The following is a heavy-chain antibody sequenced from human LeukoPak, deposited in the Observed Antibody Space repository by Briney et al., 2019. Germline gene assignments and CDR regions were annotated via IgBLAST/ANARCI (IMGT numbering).Heavy chain of an antibody. Sequence: SETLSLTCTVSGGSISSGSYYWSWIRQPAGKGLEWIGRIYTSGSTNYNPSLKSRVTISVDTSKNQFSLKLSSVTAADTAVYYCARDRYGGSGSSWGQGTLVTVSS. V-gene: IGHV4-61*02. CDR3: ARDRYGGSGSS. CDR2: IYTSGST. CDR1: GGSISSGSYY. D-gene: IGHD3-10*01. J-gene: IGHJ4*02.